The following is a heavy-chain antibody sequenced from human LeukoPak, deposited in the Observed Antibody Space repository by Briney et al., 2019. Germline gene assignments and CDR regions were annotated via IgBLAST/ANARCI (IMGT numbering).Heavy chain of an antibody. J-gene: IGHJ5*02. D-gene: IGHD4-11*01. CDR3: AKDAQVYSTYDCRWFDP. Sequence: GGSLRLSCAASGFTFSSYGMHWVRQAPGKGLEWVTFIRSDGSNKYHADSVKGRFTISRDNSKNTLYLQMNSLRAEDTAIYYCAKDAQVYSTYDCRWFDPWGQGTLVTVSS. CDR1: GFTFSSYG. V-gene: IGHV3-30*02. CDR2: IRSDGSNK.